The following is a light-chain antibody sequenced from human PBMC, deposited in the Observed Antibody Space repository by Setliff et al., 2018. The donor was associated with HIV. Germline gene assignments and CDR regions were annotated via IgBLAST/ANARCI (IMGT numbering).Light chain of an antibody. V-gene: IGLV7-43*01. CDR2: NAN. Sequence: QAVVAQEPSLTVSPGGTVTLTCGCNTGAVTSDFYPNWIQQTPGQAPRAVIQNANIKYSWTPARFSGSLIGGKAALTVSGVQPEDEADYYCLLYCSGAWVFGGGTKVTVL. CDR1: TGAVTSDFY. J-gene: IGLJ3*02. CDR3: LLYCSGAWV.